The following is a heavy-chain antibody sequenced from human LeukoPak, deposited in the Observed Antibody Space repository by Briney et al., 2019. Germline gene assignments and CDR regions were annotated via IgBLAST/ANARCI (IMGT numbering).Heavy chain of an antibody. V-gene: IGHV4-59*12. J-gene: IGHJ4*02. CDR1: GGSISSYY. CDR3: ARNDGCGGDCYFFDY. D-gene: IGHD2-21*02. CDR2: IYYSGST. Sequence: SETLSLTCTVSGGSISSYYWSWIRQPPGKGLEWIGYIYYSGSTNYNPSLKSRVTISVDTSKNQFSLKLSSVTAADTAVYYYARNDGCGGDCYFFDYWGQGTLVTVSS.